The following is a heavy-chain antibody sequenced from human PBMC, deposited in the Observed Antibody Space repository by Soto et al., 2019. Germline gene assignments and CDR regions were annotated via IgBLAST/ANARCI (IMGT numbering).Heavy chain of an antibody. CDR3: AKYFYESSEYLLDY. CDR2: ISGSGGST. V-gene: IGHV3-23*01. Sequence: GGSVSLSCAVSGFTFSDYAMTRVRQATGKGLEWVSTISGSGGSTYYAVSVRGRFTISRDKSKNTLYLQKNGLRAADTAGYYCAKYFYESSEYLLDYWGQGTLVAISS. D-gene: IGHD3-22*01. CDR1: GFTFSDYA. J-gene: IGHJ4*01.